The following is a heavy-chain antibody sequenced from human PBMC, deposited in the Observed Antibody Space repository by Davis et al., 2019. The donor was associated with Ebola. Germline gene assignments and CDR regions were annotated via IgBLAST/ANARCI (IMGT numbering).Heavy chain of an antibody. D-gene: IGHD3-16*02. Sequence: ASVKVSCKASGYTFTSYYMHWVRQAPGQGLEWMGIINPSGGSTSYAQKFQGRVTMTRDTSTSTVYMELSSLRSEDTAVYYCARGKTRLRLGELSLPFDYWGQGTLVTVSS. CDR1: GYTFTSYY. CDR3: ARGKTRLRLGELSLPFDY. J-gene: IGHJ4*02. V-gene: IGHV1-46*01. CDR2: INPSGGST.